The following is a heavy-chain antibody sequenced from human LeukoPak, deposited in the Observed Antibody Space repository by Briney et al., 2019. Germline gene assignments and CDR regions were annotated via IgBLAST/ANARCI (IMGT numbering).Heavy chain of an antibody. V-gene: IGHV1-18*01. J-gene: IGHJ4*02. Sequence: ASVTVSCKASGYTFTTYGISWVRQAPGQGLEWMGWISAYNGNTNYAQMFQGRVTMTTDTSTSTAYMELRSLRSDDTAVYYCARELSWNSMLSYSWGQGTLVTVSS. CDR2: ISAYNGNT. D-gene: IGHD1-7*01. CDR3: ARELSWNSMLSYS. CDR1: GYTFTTYG.